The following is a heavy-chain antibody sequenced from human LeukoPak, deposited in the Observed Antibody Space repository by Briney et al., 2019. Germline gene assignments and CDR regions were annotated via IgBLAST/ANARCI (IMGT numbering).Heavy chain of an antibody. Sequence: GASVKVSCKASGGTFSSYAISWVRQAPGQGLEWMGRIIPILGIANYAQKFQGRVTITADKSTSTAYMELSSLRSEDTAVYYCARGFRDGYNSDYYYGMDVWGQGTTVTVSS. D-gene: IGHD5-24*01. V-gene: IGHV1-69*04. CDR2: IIPILGIA. J-gene: IGHJ6*02. CDR3: ARGFRDGYNSDYYYGMDV. CDR1: GGTFSSYA.